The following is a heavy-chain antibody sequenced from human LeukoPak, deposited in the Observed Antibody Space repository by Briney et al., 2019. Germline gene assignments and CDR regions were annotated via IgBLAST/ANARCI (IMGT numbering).Heavy chain of an antibody. CDR2: INPNSGGT. Sequence: ASVKVSCKASGYTFTGYYMHWVRQAPGQGLEWMGWINPNSGGTNYAQKFQGRVTMTRDMSISTAYMELSRLRSDDTAVYYCARDLLWFGELLIWGQGTLVTVSS. D-gene: IGHD3-10*01. CDR1: GYTFTGYY. CDR3: ARDLLWFGELLI. V-gene: IGHV1-2*02. J-gene: IGHJ4*02.